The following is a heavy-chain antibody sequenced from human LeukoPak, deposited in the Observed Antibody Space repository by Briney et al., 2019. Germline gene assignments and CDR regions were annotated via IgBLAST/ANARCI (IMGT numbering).Heavy chain of an antibody. V-gene: IGHV1-69*05. CDR1: GGTFSSYA. D-gene: IGHD3-22*01. J-gene: IGHJ4*02. CDR3: ARDARAYYDSSGYSDY. Sequence: SVKVSCKATGGTFSSYAISWVRQAPGQGLEWMGRIIPIFGTANYAQKFQGRVTITTDESTSTAYMELRSLRSDDTAVYYCARDARAYYDSSGYSDYWGQGTLVTVSS. CDR2: IIPIFGTA.